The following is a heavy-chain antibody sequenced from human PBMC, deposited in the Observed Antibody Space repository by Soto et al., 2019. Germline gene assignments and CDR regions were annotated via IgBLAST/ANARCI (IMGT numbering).Heavy chain of an antibody. CDR1: GITFSDAW. Sequence: EVRLVESGGGLVEPGGSLRLSCAASGITFSDAWMTWVRQAPGKGLEWVCRIKSRADGGTKDYAATVKDTFTISRVDSENTVYLQMKSLKTEDTGVYYCSTDVEWNDELFDYWGQGTLFTVSS. V-gene: IGHV3-15*01. D-gene: IGHD1-1*01. CDR2: IKSRADGGTK. CDR3: STDVEWNDELFDY. J-gene: IGHJ4*02.